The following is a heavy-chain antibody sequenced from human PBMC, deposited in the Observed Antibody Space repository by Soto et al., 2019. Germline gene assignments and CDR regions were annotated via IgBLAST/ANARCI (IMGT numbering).Heavy chain of an antibody. J-gene: IGHJ4*02. Sequence: QPGGSLRLSCAASGFTLSSYWMNWVRLAPGKGLEWVANIKQDGSQKNYVDSVKGRFTISRDNAKNSPYLQMSSLRAEDTAVYYCMTSVTTHDYWGQGTLVTVSS. CDR2: IKQDGSQK. CDR3: MTSVTTHDY. D-gene: IGHD4-17*01. CDR1: GFTLSSYW. V-gene: IGHV3-7*01.